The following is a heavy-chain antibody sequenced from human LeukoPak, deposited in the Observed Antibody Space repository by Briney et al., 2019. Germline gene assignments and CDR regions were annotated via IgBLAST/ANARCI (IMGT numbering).Heavy chain of an antibody. J-gene: IGHJ3*01. D-gene: IGHD2-15*01. Sequence: PSETLSLTCTVSGGSISSSDYSWGWIRQPPGKGLEWIGTFYNSGTTYYNPSLRSRVTISVDSSKNQFSLKLGSVTAADTAVYYCARHGARGFCSGGRCYSSRYDAFDLWDQGAMVRVSS. CDR2: FYNSGTT. CDR1: GGSISSSDYS. CDR3: ARHGARGFCSGGRCYSSRYDAFDL. V-gene: IGHV4-39*01.